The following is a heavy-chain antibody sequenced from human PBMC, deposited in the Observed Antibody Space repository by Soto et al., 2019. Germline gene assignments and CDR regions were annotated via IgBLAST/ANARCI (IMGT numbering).Heavy chain of an antibody. V-gene: IGHV1-69*13. J-gene: IGHJ6*02. Sequence: ASVNVSCKASGGTFSSYSISWGRQAPGQGLEWMGWIIPIFGTANYAQKFQGRVTITADESTSTAYMELSSLRSEDTAVYYCARPYRSSWSLYGMDVWGQGTTVTVSS. CDR3: ARPYRSSWSLYGMDV. CDR2: IIPIFGTA. D-gene: IGHD6-13*01. CDR1: GGTFSSYS.